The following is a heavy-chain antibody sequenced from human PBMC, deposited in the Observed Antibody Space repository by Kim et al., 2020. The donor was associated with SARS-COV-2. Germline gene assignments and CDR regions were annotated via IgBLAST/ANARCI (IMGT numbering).Heavy chain of an antibody. CDR1: GFTFSSYS. CDR3: ARGETTTVVTRKEGNFEY. V-gene: IGHV3-21*01. J-gene: IGHJ4*02. CDR2: ISSSSSYI. D-gene: IGHD4-17*01. Sequence: GGSLRLSCAASGFTFSSYSMNWVRQAPGKGLEWVSSISSSSSYIYYADSVKGRFTISRDNAKNSLYLQMNSLRAEDTAVYYCARGETTTVVTRKEGNFEYWGQGTLVTVSS.